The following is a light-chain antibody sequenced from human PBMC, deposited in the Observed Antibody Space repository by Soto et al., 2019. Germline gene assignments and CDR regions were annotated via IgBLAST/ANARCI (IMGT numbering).Light chain of an antibody. Sequence: EIVLTHSPSTLSSSPGKRAPLSCRASQSVSSYLAWYQQRPGQAPRLLIYDASNSAAGLPARFSGSGSGTAFHLNIRSLAPADFAVYYCQQRSTWISVGQGARLEIK. CDR2: DAS. V-gene: IGKV3-11*01. CDR1: QSVSSY. CDR3: QQRSTWIS. J-gene: IGKJ5*01.